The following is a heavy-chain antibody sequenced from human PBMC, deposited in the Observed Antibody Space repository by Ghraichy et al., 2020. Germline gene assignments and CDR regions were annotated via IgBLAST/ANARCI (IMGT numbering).Heavy chain of an antibody. CDR3: ARLSVSPNWFDP. CDR2: IYHSGST. V-gene: IGHV4-61*01. Sequence: SETLSLTCTVSGGSVSSTTFYWSWIRQPPGKGLEWIGYIYHSGSTFYNPSLQSRVAISIDTSKSQFSLSLSSVTAADTAVYYCARLSVSPNWFDPWGQGTLVPVSS. CDR1: GGSVSSTTFY. J-gene: IGHJ5*02.